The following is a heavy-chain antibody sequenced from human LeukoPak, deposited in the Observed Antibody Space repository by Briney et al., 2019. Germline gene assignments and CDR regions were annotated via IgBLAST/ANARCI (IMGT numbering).Heavy chain of an antibody. J-gene: IGHJ4*02. V-gene: IGHV1-2*02. CDR1: GYTFTGYY. CDR3: ARQKGVVVTARFSTTHHDY. D-gene: IGHD2-21*02. Sequence: ASVKVSCKASGYTFTGYYMHWVRQAPGQGLEWMGWINPNSGGTNYAQKFQGRVTMTRDTSISTAYMELSRLRSDDTAVYYCARQKGVVVTARFSTTHHDYWGQGTLVTVSS. CDR2: INPNSGGT.